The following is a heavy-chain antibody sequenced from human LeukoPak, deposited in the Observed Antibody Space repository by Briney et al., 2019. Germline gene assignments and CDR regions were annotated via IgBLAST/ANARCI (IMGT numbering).Heavy chain of an antibody. CDR2: INHSGST. D-gene: IGHD3-22*01. J-gene: IGHJ6*03. CDR3: ARGSFLGFIHYYDSFYYYYMDV. V-gene: IGHV4-34*01. Sequence: PSETLSLTCAVYGGSFSGYYWSWIRQPPGKGLEWIGEINHSGSTNYNPSLKSRVTISVDTSKNQFSLKLSSVTAADTAVYYCARGSFLGFIHYYDSFYYYYMDVWGKGTTVTVSS. CDR1: GGSFSGYY.